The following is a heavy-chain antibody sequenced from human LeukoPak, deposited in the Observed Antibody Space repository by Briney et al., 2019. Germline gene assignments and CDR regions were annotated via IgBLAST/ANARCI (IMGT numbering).Heavy chain of an antibody. Sequence: AGGSLRLSCAASGFTFSSYGMHWVRQAPGKGLEWVAVISYDGSNKYYADSVKGRFTISRDNSKNTLYLQMNSLRAEDTAVYYCAKASSPYGMDVWGQGTTVTVSS. V-gene: IGHV3-30*18. CDR2: ISYDGSNK. CDR3: AKASSPYGMDV. D-gene: IGHD6-13*01. J-gene: IGHJ6*02. CDR1: GFTFSSYG.